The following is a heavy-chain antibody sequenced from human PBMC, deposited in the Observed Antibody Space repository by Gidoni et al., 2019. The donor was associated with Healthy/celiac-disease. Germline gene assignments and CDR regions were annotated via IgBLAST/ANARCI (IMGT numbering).Heavy chain of an antibody. D-gene: IGHD2-2*01. CDR3: ASIGYCSSTSCKTYYYYYGMDV. V-gene: IGHV1-2*02. Sequence: QVQLVQSGAEVKKPGASVKVSCKASGYTFTGYYMHWVRPAPGQGLEWMGWINSNSGGTNYAQKFQGRVTMTRDTSISTAYMELSRLRSDDTAVYYCASIGYCSSTSCKTYYYYYGMDVWGQGTTVTVSS. CDR1: GYTFTGYY. J-gene: IGHJ6*02. CDR2: INSNSGGT.